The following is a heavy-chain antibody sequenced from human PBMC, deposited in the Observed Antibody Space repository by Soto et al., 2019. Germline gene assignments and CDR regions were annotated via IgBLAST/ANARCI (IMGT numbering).Heavy chain of an antibody. CDR3: ARTRDEGTYYYYGMDV. CDR1: GYTFTIYG. D-gene: IGHD1-1*01. Sequence: QVQLVQSGAEVKKPGASVKVSCKASGYTFTIYGISWVRQAPGQGLEWMGWISAYNGNTNYAQKLQGRVTMTTDTSTSKAYMELRSLRSDDTAVYYCARTRDEGTYYYYGMDVWGQGTTVTVSS. V-gene: IGHV1-18*01. CDR2: ISAYNGNT. J-gene: IGHJ6*02.